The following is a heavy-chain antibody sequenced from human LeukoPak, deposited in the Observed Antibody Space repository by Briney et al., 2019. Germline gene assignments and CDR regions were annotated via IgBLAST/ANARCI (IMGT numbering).Heavy chain of an antibody. J-gene: IGHJ3*02. CDR2: IYPGDSDT. V-gene: IGHV5-51*01. CDR1: GYSFTSYW. D-gene: IGHD3-10*01. CDR3: ARQGQGLLWFGGSAFDI. Sequence: GESLKISCKGSGYSFTSYWIGWVRQMPGKGLEWMGIIYPGDSDTRYSPSFQGQVTISADKSISTAYLQWSSLKASDTAVYYCARQGQGLLWFGGSAFDIWGQGTMVTVSS.